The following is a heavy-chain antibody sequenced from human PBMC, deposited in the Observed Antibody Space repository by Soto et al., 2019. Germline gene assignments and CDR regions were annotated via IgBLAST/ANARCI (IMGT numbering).Heavy chain of an antibody. CDR2: IHYSGST. D-gene: IGHD6-25*01. CDR1: GGSISSYY. V-gene: IGHV4-59*01. CDR3: ARGGVAARKGRWFDP. J-gene: IGHJ5*02. Sequence: QVQLQESGPGLVKPSETLSLTCTVSGGSISSYYWGWIRQPPGKGLEWIGYIHYSGSTNYNPSLRSRVTISVDTPTNQFPQKVNSMIAADTAIYYCARGGVAARKGRWFDPWGQGTLVTVSS.